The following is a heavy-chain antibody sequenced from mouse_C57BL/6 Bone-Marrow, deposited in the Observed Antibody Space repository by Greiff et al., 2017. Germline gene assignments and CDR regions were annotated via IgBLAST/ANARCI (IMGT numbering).Heavy chain of an antibody. J-gene: IGHJ4*01. V-gene: IGHV1-15*01. CDR1: GYTFTDYE. D-gene: IGHD2-10*02. CDR3: TVWYAMDY. CDR2: IDPENGGT. Sequence: VQLQQSGAELVRPGASVTLSCKASGYTFTDYEMHWVKQTPVHGLEWIGAIDPENGGTAYNQKFKGKAILTANKSSSTAYMELGSLTSEDSAVYYGTVWYAMDYWGQGTSVTVSS.